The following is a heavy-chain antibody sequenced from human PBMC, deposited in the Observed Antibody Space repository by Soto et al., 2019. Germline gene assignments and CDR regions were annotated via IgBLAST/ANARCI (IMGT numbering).Heavy chain of an antibody. Sequence: GXSVRLSCRVSGFAFNNYGINWVRQAPGKGLEWVSSISKSDYTYYSDSVKGRFTISRDNAKNSASLQMNTLRVEDTAVYYCAREDSIIIPAVSDFWGQGTLVTVSS. V-gene: IGHV3-21*01. CDR2: ISKSDYT. CDR1: GFAFNNYG. CDR3: AREDSIIIPAVSDF. D-gene: IGHD2-2*01. J-gene: IGHJ4*02.